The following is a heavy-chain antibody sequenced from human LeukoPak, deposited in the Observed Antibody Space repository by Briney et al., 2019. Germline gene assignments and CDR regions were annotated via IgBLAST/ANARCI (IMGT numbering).Heavy chain of an antibody. Sequence: GASVKVSCKASGYTFTSYDINWVRQATGQGLEWMGWMNPNSGDTGYAQKFQGRVTMTRNTSISTAYVELSSLRSEDTAVYYCARGASGWFPHDYWGQGTLVTVSS. V-gene: IGHV1-8*01. D-gene: IGHD6-19*01. CDR2: MNPNSGDT. CDR1: GYTFTSYD. J-gene: IGHJ4*02. CDR3: ARGASGWFPHDY.